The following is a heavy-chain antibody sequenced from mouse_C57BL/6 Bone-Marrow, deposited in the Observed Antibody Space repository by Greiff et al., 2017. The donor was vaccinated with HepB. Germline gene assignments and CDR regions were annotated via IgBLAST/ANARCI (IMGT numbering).Heavy chain of an antibody. CDR2: IYPGNSDT. Sequence: EVQLQQSGTVLARPGASVKMSCKTSGYTFTSYWMHWVKQRPGQGLEWIGAIYPGNSDTSYNQKFKGKAKMTAVTSASTAYMELSSLTNEEPAVYYCTRRTTVPPYAMDYWGQGTSVTVSS. CDR3: TRRTTVPPYAMDY. J-gene: IGHJ4*01. D-gene: IGHD1-1*01. V-gene: IGHV1-5*01. CDR1: GYTFTSYW.